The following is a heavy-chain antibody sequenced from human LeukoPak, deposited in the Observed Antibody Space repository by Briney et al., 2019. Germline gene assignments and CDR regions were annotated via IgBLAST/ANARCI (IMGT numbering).Heavy chain of an antibody. D-gene: IGHD2-2*02. Sequence: GGSLRLSCAASGFTFSDYYMSWIRRAPGKGLVWVSRINTDGSSTNYADSVKGRFTISRDNAKNTLYLQMNSLRAEDTAVYYCAVGGPYCSSASCYTGNWFDPWGQGTLVTVSS. CDR2: INTDGSST. CDR1: GFTFSDYY. CDR3: AVGGPYCSSASCYTGNWFDP. V-gene: IGHV3-74*01. J-gene: IGHJ5*02.